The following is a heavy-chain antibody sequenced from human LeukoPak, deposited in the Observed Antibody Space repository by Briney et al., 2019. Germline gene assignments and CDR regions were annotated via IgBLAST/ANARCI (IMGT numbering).Heavy chain of an antibody. D-gene: IGHD3-22*01. V-gene: IGHV3-23*01. CDR1: GFTFSSYA. CDR2: ISGSRGST. CDR3: AKGYDYYDSSGYPDY. J-gene: IGHJ4*02. Sequence: GRSLRLSCAASGFTFSSYAMSWVRQAPGKGLEWVSGISGSRGSTYYADSVKGRFTISRDNSKNTLYLQMNSLRAEDTAVYYCAKGYDYYDSSGYPDYWGRGPLVTVSS.